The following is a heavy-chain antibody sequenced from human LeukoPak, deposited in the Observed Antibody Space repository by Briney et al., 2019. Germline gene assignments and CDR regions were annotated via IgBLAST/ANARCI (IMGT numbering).Heavy chain of an antibody. D-gene: IGHD3-10*02. CDR1: GFTFSSYG. V-gene: IGHV3-33*01. CDR2: IWYDGSNK. Sequence: PGRSLRLSCAASGFTFSSYGMHWVRQAPGKGLEWVAVIWYDGSNKYYADSVKGRFTISRDNSKNALYLQMNSLRAEDTAVYYCARDAPFHNYDRGAFDIWGQGTMVTVSS. CDR3: ARDAPFHNYDRGAFDI. J-gene: IGHJ3*02.